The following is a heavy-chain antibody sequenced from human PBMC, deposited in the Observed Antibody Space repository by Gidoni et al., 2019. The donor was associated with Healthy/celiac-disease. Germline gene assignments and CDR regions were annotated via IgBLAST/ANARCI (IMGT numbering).Heavy chain of an antibody. CDR3: ARHAVTGARTYYYGMDV. CDR2: IYYSGNT. CDR1: GGFISSSY. V-gene: IGHV4-59*08. J-gene: IGHJ6*02. D-gene: IGHD6-19*01. Sequence: QVQLQESGPGLVKPSETLSLTCTVSGGFISSSYWTWIRQPPGKGPEWIGYIYYSGNTNYNPSLKSRVTISVDTSTNQFSLKLSSVTAADTAVYYCARHAVTGARTYYYGMDVWGQGTTVTVSS.